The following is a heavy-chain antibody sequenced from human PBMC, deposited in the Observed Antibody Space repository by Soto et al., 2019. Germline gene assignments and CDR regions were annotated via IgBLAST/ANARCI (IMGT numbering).Heavy chain of an antibody. Sequence: GGSLRLSCAASGFTFSGYWMSWVRQAPGKGLEWVANIKQDGSEKYYVDSVKGRFTISRDNAKNSLYLQMNSLRAEDTAVYYCARYFKADSSGLLAYWGRGTLVTVSS. CDR3: ARYFKADSSGLLAY. J-gene: IGHJ4*02. CDR1: GFTFSGYW. CDR2: IKQDGSEK. D-gene: IGHD3-22*01. V-gene: IGHV3-7*01.